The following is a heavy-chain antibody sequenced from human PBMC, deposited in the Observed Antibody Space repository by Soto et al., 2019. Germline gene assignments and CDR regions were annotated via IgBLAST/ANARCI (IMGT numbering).Heavy chain of an antibody. D-gene: IGHD3-22*01. CDR3: ARDSRPQRGYSYGRPQGGYYYDSSGYRRYNWFDP. J-gene: IGHJ5*02. Sequence: EVQLVESGGGLVQPGGSLRLSCAASGFTFSSYEMNWVRQDPGRGLEWVSYISSSGSTIYYADSVKGRFTISRDNAKNALYRQMNSLRGEDTAVYYCARDSRPQRGYSYGRPQGGYYYDSSGYRRYNWFDPWGQGTLVTVSA. CDR2: ISSSGSTI. CDR1: GFTFSSYE. V-gene: IGHV3-48*03.